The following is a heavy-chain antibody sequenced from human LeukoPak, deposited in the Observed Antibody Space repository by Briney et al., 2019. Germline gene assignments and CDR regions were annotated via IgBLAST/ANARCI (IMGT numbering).Heavy chain of an antibody. Sequence: PGGSLRLSCAASGFTFSSYAMSWVRQAPGKGLEWVSAISGSGGSTYYADSVKGRFTISRDNSKNTLHLQMNSLRAEDTAAYYCAQSSGWYQAFDYWGQGTLVTVSS. CDR2: ISGSGGST. V-gene: IGHV3-23*01. D-gene: IGHD6-19*01. CDR3: AQSSGWYQAFDY. CDR1: GFTFSSYA. J-gene: IGHJ4*02.